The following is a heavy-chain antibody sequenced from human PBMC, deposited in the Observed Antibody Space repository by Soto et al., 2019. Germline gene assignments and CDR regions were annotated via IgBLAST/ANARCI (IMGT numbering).Heavy chain of an antibody. J-gene: IGHJ6*02. V-gene: IGHV4-34*01. Sequence: QVQLHQCGAGLLQPSETLSLTCAIDGGSFTGYYWSWIRQAPGEGLEWIGEINHGGATNVHPSLTSRILISMYASQNQCSGNLSSVTAADTAIYFCERGRLHHAPGTRLLYYDMDVWGQGTTVIISS. CDR1: GGSFTGYY. CDR3: ERGRLHHAPGTRLLYYDMDV. D-gene: IGHD4-4*01. CDR2: INHGGAT.